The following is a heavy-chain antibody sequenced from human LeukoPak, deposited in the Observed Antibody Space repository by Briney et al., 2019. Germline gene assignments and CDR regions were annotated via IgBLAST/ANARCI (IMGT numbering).Heavy chain of an antibody. CDR3: ARETRIGAPRRHPGYGMDV. CDR2: IYYSWST. V-gene: IGHV4-30-4*01. J-gene: IGHJ6*02. CDR1: GGSISSGDYY. D-gene: IGHD2-15*01. Sequence: SQTLSLTCTVSGGSISSGDYYCSWIRQPPGKGLEWIGYIYYSWSTYYNPSLKSRVTISVDTSKNQFSLKLSSVTAADTAVYYCARETRIGAPRRHPGYGMDVWGQGTTVTVSS.